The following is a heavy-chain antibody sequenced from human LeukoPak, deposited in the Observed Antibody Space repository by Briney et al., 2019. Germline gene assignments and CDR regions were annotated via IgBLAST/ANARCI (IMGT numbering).Heavy chain of an antibody. CDR3: ADVGMH. D-gene: IGHD2-8*01. CDR2: ISSSSSYI. V-gene: IGHV3-21*01. CDR1: GFAFRSYA. J-gene: IGHJ4*02. Sequence: GGSLRLSCEASGFAFRSYAMHWVRQAPGEGLEWVSSISSSSSYIYYADSVKGRFTISRDNAKNSLYLQMNSLKAEDTAVYYCADVGMHWGQGTLVTVSS.